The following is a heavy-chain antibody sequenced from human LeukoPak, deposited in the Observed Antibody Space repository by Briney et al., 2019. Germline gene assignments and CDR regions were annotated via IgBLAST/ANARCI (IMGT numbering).Heavy chain of an antibody. D-gene: IGHD3-22*01. CDR3: ARTWYDSSGYSP. J-gene: IGHJ5*02. Sequence: SETLSLTCTVSGGSISSSSYYWGWIRQPPGKGLEWIGSIYYSGSTYYNPSLKSRVTISVDTSKNQFSLKLSSVTAADTAVYYCARTWYDSSGYSPWGQGTLVTVSS. CDR2: IYYSGST. V-gene: IGHV4-39*07. CDR1: GGSISSSSYY.